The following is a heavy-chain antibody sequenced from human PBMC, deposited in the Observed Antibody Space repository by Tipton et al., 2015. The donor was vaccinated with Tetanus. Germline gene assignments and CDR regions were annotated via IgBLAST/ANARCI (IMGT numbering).Heavy chain of an antibody. CDR1: GGSFSNYY. J-gene: IGHJ4*02. Sequence: TLSLTCAVYGGSFSNYYWTWIRQPPGKGLEWIGEVHPSGSTSSNPSLGSRVTMSIDTSKNQFSLKLTSLTAADTAVYFRARGEDAYKTGNYWGQGTLVTVSS. CDR2: VHPSGST. V-gene: IGHV4-34*01. D-gene: IGHD5-24*01. CDR3: ARGEDAYKTGNY.